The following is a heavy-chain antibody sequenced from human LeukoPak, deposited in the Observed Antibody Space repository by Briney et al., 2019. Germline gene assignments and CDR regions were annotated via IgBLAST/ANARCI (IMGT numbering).Heavy chain of an antibody. J-gene: IGHJ4*02. V-gene: IGHV1-18*01. CDR3: ARDRSYYDFWSGYSDFDY. D-gene: IGHD3-3*01. Sequence: ASVKVSCKASGYTFTSYGISWVRQAPGQGLEWMGWISAYNGNTNYAQKLQGRVTMTTDTSTSTVYMELRSLRSDDTAVYYCARDRSYYDFWSGYSDFDYWGQGTLVTVSS. CDR1: GYTFTSYG. CDR2: ISAYNGNT.